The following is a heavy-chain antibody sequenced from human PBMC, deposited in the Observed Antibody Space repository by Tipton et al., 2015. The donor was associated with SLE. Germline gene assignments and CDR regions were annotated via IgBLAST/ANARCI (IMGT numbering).Heavy chain of an antibody. CDR2: IRYDGNNI. V-gene: IGHV3-30*02. J-gene: IGHJ4*02. D-gene: IGHD3-16*01. CDR1: GFTFSSFG. CDR3: AREGEPRPSGLDY. Sequence: SLRLSCAASGFTFSSFGMHWVRQAPGKGVEWVAFIRYDGNNIYYADSVNGRFTISRDNSKNTLYLQMNSLRDEDTAVYYCAREGEPRPSGLDYWGQGTLVTVSS.